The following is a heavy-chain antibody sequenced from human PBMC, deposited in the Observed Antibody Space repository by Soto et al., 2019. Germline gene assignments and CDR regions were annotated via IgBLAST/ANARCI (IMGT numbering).Heavy chain of an antibody. CDR1: GDSISSYY. CDR3: ARGGLAARKGRWFDP. J-gene: IGHJ5*02. Sequence: KPSETLSLTCTVSGDSISSYYWGWIRQPPGKGLEWIGYIHYSGSTNYNPSLKSRVTISVGTPKNQFSLKVNSMTAADTAVYYCARGGLAARKGRWFDPWGQGTLVTVSS. CDR2: IHYSGST. D-gene: IGHD6-6*01. V-gene: IGHV4-59*01.